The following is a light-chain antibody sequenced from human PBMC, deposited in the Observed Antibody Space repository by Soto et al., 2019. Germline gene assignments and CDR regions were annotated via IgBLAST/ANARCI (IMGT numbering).Light chain of an antibody. CDR1: QSVSSN. CDR3: RQHSDWPLT. V-gene: IGKV3-11*01. CDR2: DAS. Sequence: EIVLIQSPATLSLSPGERATLSCRASQSVSSNLAWYQQSPGQAPRLLIFDASKRAIGIPARFSGSGSGTDFTLTISSLEPEDFAIYHCRQHSDWPLTFGGGTKVDIK. J-gene: IGKJ4*01.